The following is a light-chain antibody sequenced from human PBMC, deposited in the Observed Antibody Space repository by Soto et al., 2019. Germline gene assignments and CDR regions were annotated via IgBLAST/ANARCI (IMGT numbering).Light chain of an antibody. Sequence: DIQMTQSPSSLSASVGDRVTITCRASQIISNYLNWYQQKPGKAPKLLIYATSNLQSGVPSSFSGSGSGTDFTLTISSLQPEDFATYYCQQSHSTPYTFGQGTKLEIK. CDR3: QQSHSTPYT. CDR1: QIISNY. J-gene: IGKJ2*01. CDR2: ATS. V-gene: IGKV1-39*01.